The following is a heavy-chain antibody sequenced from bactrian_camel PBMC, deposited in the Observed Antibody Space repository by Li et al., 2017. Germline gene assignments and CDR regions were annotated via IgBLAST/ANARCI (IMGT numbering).Heavy chain of an antibody. CDR2: INSGGGSS. CDR3: GAVQRCPIRFIADDFGW. J-gene: IGHJ6*01. CDR1: GFTFSSYD. D-gene: IGHD1*01. V-gene: IGHV3S40*01. Sequence: DVQLVESGGGLVQPGGSLRLSCAASGFTFSSYDMSWVRQAPGKGLEWVSCINSGGGSSYYADSVKGRFTISKDNAKNTLNLQMNSLTPEDSGMYYCGAVQRCPIRFIADDFGWWGQGTQVTVS.